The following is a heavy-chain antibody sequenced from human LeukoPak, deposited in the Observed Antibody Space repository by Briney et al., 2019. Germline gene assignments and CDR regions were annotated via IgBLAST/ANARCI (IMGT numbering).Heavy chain of an antibody. D-gene: IGHD2-2*01. Sequence: SETLSLTCTVSGGSISSGDYYWSWLRQPPGKGPEWIGEINHSGGTTYNPSLKSRVTISVDTSKIQFSLNLTSVTAADTAVYYCALELVVPAALERLNAFDIWGHGTMVTVSS. CDR1: GGSISSGDYY. CDR2: INHSGGT. V-gene: IGHV4-30-4*01. CDR3: ALELVVPAALERLNAFDI. J-gene: IGHJ3*02.